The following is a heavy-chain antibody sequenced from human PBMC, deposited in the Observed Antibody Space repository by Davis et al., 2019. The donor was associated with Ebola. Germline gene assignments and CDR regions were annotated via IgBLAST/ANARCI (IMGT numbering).Heavy chain of an antibody. V-gene: IGHV5-51*01. CDR2: IYTGDSDT. D-gene: IGHD2-8*02. CDR3: ASLRRTITGMDDGFDI. Sequence: GESLKISCKDSGNSFTSHWIGWVRQMPGKGLDWMGIIYTGDSDTRYSPSFRGQVTISADKSMKTAFLQWSSPKASDSGMYYCASLRRTITGMDDGFDIWGQGTMVTVSS. J-gene: IGHJ3*02. CDR1: GNSFTSHW.